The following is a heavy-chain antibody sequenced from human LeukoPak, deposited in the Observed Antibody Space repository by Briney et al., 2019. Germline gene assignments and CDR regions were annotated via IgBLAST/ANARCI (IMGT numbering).Heavy chain of an antibody. CDR1: GYTFTNYA. D-gene: IGHD4-17*01. Sequence: ASVKASCKTSGYTFTNYAMHWVRQAPGQRLEWMGWINAGNGDTKYSQKFQGRVTITRDTSASTAYMELSSLRSEDTAVYYCARDPGLIYGDYEKISWFDPWGQGTLVTVSS. CDR3: ARDPGLIYGDYEKISWFDP. J-gene: IGHJ5*02. V-gene: IGHV1-3*01. CDR2: INAGNGDT.